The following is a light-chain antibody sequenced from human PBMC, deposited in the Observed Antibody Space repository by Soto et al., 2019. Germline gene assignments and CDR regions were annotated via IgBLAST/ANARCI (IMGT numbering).Light chain of an antibody. J-gene: IGKJ1*01. Sequence: EIVMTQSPVTLSVSPGERATLSCRASQSVSSNLAWYQQKRGQAPRLLIYGASTRATGIPVRFSGSGSGTEFTLTINSLQSEDFAVYYCQQYNRWRTFGQGTKVHIK. CDR2: GAS. CDR3: QQYNRWRT. CDR1: QSVSSN. V-gene: IGKV3-15*01.